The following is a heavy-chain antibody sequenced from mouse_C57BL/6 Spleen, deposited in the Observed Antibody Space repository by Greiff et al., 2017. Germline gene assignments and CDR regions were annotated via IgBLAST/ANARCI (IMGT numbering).Heavy chain of an antibody. D-gene: IGHD2-4*01. Sequence: VQLQQSGPELVKPGASVKISCKASGYAFSSSWMNWVKQRPGKGLEWIGRIYPGDGDTNSNGKFKGKATLTADKSSSTAYMQLSSLTSEDSAVYFCEADYGGGYFDYWGQGTTLTVSS. CDR1: GYAFSSSW. J-gene: IGHJ2*01. CDR2: IYPGDGDT. V-gene: IGHV1-82*01. CDR3: EADYGGGYFDY.